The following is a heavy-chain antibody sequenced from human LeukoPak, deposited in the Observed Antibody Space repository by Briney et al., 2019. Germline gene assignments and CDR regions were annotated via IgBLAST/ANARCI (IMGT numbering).Heavy chain of an antibody. Sequence: TGGSLRLSCEASGFTSSNYYTSWVRQAPGKGLEWVANIKQDGSEKYYVDSVKGRFTISRDNAKKSLYLQMNSLRAEDTAVYYCAKDNGEFGYWGQGTLVTVSS. CDR3: AKDNGEFGY. D-gene: IGHD4-17*01. CDR2: IKQDGSEK. V-gene: IGHV3-7*04. J-gene: IGHJ4*02. CDR1: GFTSSNYY.